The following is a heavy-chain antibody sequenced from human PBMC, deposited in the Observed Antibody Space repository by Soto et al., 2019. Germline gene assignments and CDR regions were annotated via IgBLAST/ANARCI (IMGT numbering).Heavy chain of an antibody. CDR3: ARGMEEYCSGGSCYSPRWFDP. V-gene: IGHV1-69*01. Sequence: QVQLVQSGAEVKKPGSSVKVSCKASGGTFSSYAISWVRQAPGQGLEWMGGIIPIFGTANYAQKVQGRVTITADESTSTAYMELSSLRSEDTAVYYCARGMEEYCSGGSCYSPRWFDPWGQGTLVTVSS. CDR1: GGTFSSYA. D-gene: IGHD2-15*01. CDR2: IIPIFGTA. J-gene: IGHJ5*02.